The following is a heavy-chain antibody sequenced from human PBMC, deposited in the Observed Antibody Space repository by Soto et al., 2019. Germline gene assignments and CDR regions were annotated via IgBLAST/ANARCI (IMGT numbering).Heavy chain of an antibody. J-gene: IGHJ6*03. CDR2: IYYSGST. CDR3: ARARITIFGVVEGYYYYMDV. D-gene: IGHD3-3*01. CDR1: GGSISSSSYY. Sequence: SETLSLTCTVSGGSISSSSYYWGWIRQPPGKGLEWIWSIYYSGSTYYNPSLKSRVTISVDTSKNQFSLKLSSVTAADTAVYYCARARITIFGVVEGYYYYMDVWGKGTTVTVSS. V-gene: IGHV4-39*01.